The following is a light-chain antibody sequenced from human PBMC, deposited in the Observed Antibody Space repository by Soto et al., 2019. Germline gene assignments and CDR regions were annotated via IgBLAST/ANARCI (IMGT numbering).Light chain of an antibody. Sequence: SVLTPPAPVSGAFGQSITISSTGTSSVGGGYNYVAWYQQHPGKAPKLIIYDVINRPSGVSNRFSGSKSGNTASLTISGLQAEDEADYYCPSYTSSHTYVFGSGTKVTVL. V-gene: IGLV2-14*01. CDR3: PSYTSSHTYV. CDR2: DVI. CDR1: SSVGGGYNY. J-gene: IGLJ1*01.